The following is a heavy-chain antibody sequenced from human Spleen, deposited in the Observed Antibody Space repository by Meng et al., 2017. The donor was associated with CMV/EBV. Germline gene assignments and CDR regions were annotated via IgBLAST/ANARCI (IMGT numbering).Heavy chain of an antibody. CDR2: IWYDGSNK. CDR1: FSAYG. Sequence: FSAYGMHWVRQAPGKGLEWVAVIWYDGSNKYYLDSVKGRFTISRDNSKNTLYLQMNSLRGEDTAVYYCAKVTTPYCTSTRCYGGLDPWGQGTLVTVSS. CDR3: AKVTTPYCTSTRCYGGLDP. J-gene: IGHJ5*02. D-gene: IGHD2-2*01. V-gene: IGHV3-33*06.